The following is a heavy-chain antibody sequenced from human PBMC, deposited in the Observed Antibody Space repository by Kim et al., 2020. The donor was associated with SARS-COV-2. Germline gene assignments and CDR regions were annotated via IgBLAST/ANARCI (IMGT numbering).Heavy chain of an antibody. CDR3: VAPRVVRGVVITFGQ. CDR2: IDPSESDT. CDR1: GYSFRSYW. Sequence: GESLKISCKGSGYSFRSYWLNWVRLMPGKGLEWMGRIDPSESDTNYGQSFQGHVTFSADTSINTAYLHWTSLRDSDTAMYFCVAPRVVRGVVITFGQWGQGTLVTVSS. D-gene: IGHD3-10*01. J-gene: IGHJ4*02. V-gene: IGHV5-10-1*01.